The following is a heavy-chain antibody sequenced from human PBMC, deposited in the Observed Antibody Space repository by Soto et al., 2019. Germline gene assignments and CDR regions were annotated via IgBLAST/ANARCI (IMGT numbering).Heavy chain of an antibody. V-gene: IGHV4-30-4*01. CDR1: VGSIISGDYY. CDR2: IYYSGST. Sequence: PSETLSLTCTVSVGSIISGDYYLSFIRQPPWNCLEWIGYIYYSGSTYYNPSLKSRVTISVDTSKNQFSLKLSSVTAADTAVYYCARVRGALYYDFWSGRNWFDQWGQGTLVTVSS. J-gene: IGHJ5*02. CDR3: ARVRGALYYDFWSGRNWFDQ. D-gene: IGHD3-3*01.